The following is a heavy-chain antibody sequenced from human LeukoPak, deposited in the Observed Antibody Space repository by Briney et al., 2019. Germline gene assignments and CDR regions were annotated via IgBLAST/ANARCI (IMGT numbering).Heavy chain of an antibody. D-gene: IGHD3-3*01. CDR2: ISSSSSTI. CDR1: GFTFSSHS. J-gene: IGHJ5*02. Sequence: GGSLRLSCAASGFTFSSHSMNWVRQAPGKGLEWVSYISSSSSTIYYADSVKGRFTISRDNAKNSLYLQMNSLRAEDTAVYYCARDGSRWSGYNNWFDPWGQGTLVTVSS. CDR3: ARDGSRWSGYNNWFDP. V-gene: IGHV3-48*01.